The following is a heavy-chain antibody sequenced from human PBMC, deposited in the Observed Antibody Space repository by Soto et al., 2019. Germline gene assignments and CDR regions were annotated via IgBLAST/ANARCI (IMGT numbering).Heavy chain of an antibody. J-gene: IGHJ6*02. V-gene: IGHV3-23*01. CDR2: ISGSGGST. D-gene: IGHD1-20*01. CDR3: AKGDNSDYYYGMDV. CDR1: GFTFSSYA. Sequence: PGGSQRLSCAASGFTFSSYAMSWCRQAQGKGLEWVSAISGSGGSTYYADSVKGRFTSSRDNSKNTLYLQMNSLRAEDTAVYYCAKGDNSDYYYGMDVWGQGTTVTVSS.